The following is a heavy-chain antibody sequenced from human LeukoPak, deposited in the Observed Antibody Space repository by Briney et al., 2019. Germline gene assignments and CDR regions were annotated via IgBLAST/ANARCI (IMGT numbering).Heavy chain of an antibody. CDR2: ISYTGNT. Sequence: PSQTLSLTCTVSGGSISSGYYWTWIRQPPGKGLEWMGFISYTGNTYYKSSLKSRITMSVDTSKSHFSLNLSSVTAADTAVYYCARGPSFGSTSRFDLWGRGTLVTVPS. CDR3: ARGPSFGSTSRFDL. D-gene: IGHD6-13*01. J-gene: IGHJ2*01. V-gene: IGHV4-31*03. CDR1: GGSISSGYY.